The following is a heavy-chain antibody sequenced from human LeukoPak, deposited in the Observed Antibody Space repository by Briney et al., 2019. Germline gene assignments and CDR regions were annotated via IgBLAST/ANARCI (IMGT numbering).Heavy chain of an antibody. CDR3: ATSPRYWGSDAFDI. CDR1: GYTFTVYY. CDR2: INPNSGGT. D-gene: IGHD2-8*02. J-gene: IGHJ3*02. Sequence: GASVTVSFKASGYTFTVYYMHWVRQAPGQGREGMGWINPNSGGTNYAQKFQGRVTMTRDTSISTAYMELSRLRSDDTAVYYCATSPRYWGSDAFDIWGQGTMVTVSS. V-gene: IGHV1-2*02.